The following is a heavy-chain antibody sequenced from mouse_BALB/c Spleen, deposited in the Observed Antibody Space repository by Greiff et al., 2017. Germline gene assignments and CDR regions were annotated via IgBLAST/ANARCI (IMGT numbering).Heavy chain of an antibody. CDR1: GYSITSDYA. Sequence: EVKLMESGAGLVKPSQSLSFSCNVTGYSITSDYAWNWIRQFPGNKLEWMGYITNSGSTNYKQTLKSRTSITRDTSKNQFFLQCNSVTTEDAASYSCARGGTLGMDYWGQGTSVTVSS. D-gene: IGHD2-14*01. V-gene: IGHV3-2*02. J-gene: IGHJ4*01. CDR2: ITNSGST. CDR3: ARGGTLGMDY.